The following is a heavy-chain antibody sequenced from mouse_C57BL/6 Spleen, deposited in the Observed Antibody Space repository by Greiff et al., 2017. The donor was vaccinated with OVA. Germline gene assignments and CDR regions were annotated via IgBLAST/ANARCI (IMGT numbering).Heavy chain of an antibody. V-gene: IGHV10-1*01. Sequence: EVQGVESGGGLVQPKGSLKLSCAASGFSFNTYAMNWVRQAPGKGLEWVARIRSKSNSYASYYADSVKDRFTISRDDSESMLYLQMNNLKTEDAAMDYCGRQDGYYSYFDVWGTGTTVTVSS. D-gene: IGHD2-3*01. J-gene: IGHJ1*03. CDR1: GFSFNTYA. CDR2: IRSKSNSYAS. CDR3: GRQDGYYSYFDV.